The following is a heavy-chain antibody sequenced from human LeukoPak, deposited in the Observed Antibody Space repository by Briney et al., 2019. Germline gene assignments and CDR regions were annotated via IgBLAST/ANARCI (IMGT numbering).Heavy chain of an antibody. V-gene: IGHV4-59*01. D-gene: IGHD3-3*02. CDR1: GGSISNYY. CDR3: ARAFYPGYYSYMAV. Sequence: SETLSLTCTVSGGSISNYYWSWIRQPPGKGLEWIGYIYYSGSTNYNPSLKSRVTISVDTSNNQFSLKLSSVTAADTAVYYCARAFYPGYYSYMAVWGKGTTVTVSS. CDR2: IYYSGST. J-gene: IGHJ6*03.